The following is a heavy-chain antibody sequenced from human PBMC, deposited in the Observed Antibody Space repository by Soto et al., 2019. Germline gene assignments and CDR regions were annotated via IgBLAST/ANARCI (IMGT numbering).Heavy chain of an antibody. CDR1: GFTFSTYA. J-gene: IGHJ6*02. CDR3: AKEKGYHYSYGMDV. CDR2: ISGSGGST. V-gene: IGHV3-23*01. Sequence: EVQLLESGGDLVQPGGSLRLSCAASGFTFSTYAMRWVRQAPGKGLEWVSTISGSGGSTHYAVSVKGRFTISRDTSKNTLYLQMNSLRAEDTAVYYCAKEKGYHYSYGMDVWGQGTAVTVSS.